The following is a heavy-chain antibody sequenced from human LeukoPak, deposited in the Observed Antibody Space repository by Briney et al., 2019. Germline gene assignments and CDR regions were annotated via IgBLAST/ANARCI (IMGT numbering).Heavy chain of an antibody. CDR3: ATARNFRFEY. Sequence: GGSLRLSCATSGLTFSTTWMHWVRQDPGKGLMWVSRMNGEGTTIDYADSVKGRFTVSRDYAKNTLFLQMNNLRTEDTALYFCATARNFRFEYWGQGSLVIVSA. J-gene: IGHJ4*02. CDR1: GLTFSTTW. D-gene: IGHD1-7*01. V-gene: IGHV3-74*01. CDR2: MNGEGTTI.